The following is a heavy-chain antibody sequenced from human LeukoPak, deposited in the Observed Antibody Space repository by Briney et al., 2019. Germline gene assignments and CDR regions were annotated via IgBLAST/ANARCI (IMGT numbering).Heavy chain of an antibody. CDR1: GFTFSRHW. V-gene: IGHV3-74*01. D-gene: IGHD6-19*01. J-gene: IGHJ4*02. CDR2: INSDESST. Sequence: GGSLRLSCAASGFTFSRHWMHWVRQAPGKGLVWVSRINSDESSTSYADSVKGRLTISRDNAKNTLYLQMNSLRAEDTAVYYCAKGKASGWYIVDYWGQGTLVTVSS. CDR3: AKGKASGWYIVDY.